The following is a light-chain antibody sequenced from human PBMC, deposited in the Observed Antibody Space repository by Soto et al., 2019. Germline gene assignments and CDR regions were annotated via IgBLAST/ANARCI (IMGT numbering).Light chain of an antibody. CDR3: ATWDVSLSGWV. CDR2: EGS. J-gene: IGLJ3*02. Sequence: QSALTQPASVSGSPGQSITISCTGTSSDVGSYNLVSWYQQHPGKAPKLMIYEGSKRPSGVSNRFSGSKSGNTASLTISGLQAEDEADYFCATWDVSLSGWVFGGGTKVTVL. V-gene: IGLV2-23*01. CDR1: SSDVGSYNL.